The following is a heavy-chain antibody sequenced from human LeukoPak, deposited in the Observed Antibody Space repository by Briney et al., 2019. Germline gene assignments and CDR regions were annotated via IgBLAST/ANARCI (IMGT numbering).Heavy chain of an antibody. CDR3: ARGGGYGYCSGGSCYSSWFDP. V-gene: IGHV3-30-3*01. J-gene: IGHJ5*02. CDR2: VSYDGSNK. D-gene: IGHD2-15*01. Sequence: GGSLRLSCAASGFTFSSHSMHWVRQAPGKGLEWAAVVSYDGSNKYYADPVKGRFTISRDNSMNTLYLQMNSLRAEDTAVYYCARGGGYGYCSGGSCYSSWFDPWGQGTLVTVSS. CDR1: GFTFSSHS.